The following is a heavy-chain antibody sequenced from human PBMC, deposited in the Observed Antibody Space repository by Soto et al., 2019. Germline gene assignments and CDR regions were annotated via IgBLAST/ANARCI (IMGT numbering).Heavy chain of an antibody. D-gene: IGHD5-18*01. CDR2: VYNSGST. V-gene: IGHV4-59*08. J-gene: IGHJ6*02. CDR1: GGTISSYY. CDR3: ARRIQYYYGLDV. Sequence: PSGTLSLACTVSGGTISSYYWSWIRQPPGKGLEWIGYVYNSGSTNYNPSLKSRLTISVDTSKNQFSLKLTSVTAADTAVYYCARRIQYYYGLDVWGQGTTVTVSS.